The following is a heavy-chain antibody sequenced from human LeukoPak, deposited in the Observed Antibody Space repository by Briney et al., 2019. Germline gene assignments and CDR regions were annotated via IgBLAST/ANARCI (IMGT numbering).Heavy chain of an antibody. D-gene: IGHD1-14*01. J-gene: IGHJ5*02. CDR1: GGSISSYY. V-gene: IGHV4-59*01. CDR3: ARGGALYGTFDP. CDR2: IYYSGST. Sequence: SETLSLTCTVSGGSISSYYWSWIRQPPGKGLEWIGYIYYSGSTNYNPSLKSRVTISVDTSKNQFSLKLSSVTAADTAAYYCARGGALYGTFDPWGQGTLVTVSS.